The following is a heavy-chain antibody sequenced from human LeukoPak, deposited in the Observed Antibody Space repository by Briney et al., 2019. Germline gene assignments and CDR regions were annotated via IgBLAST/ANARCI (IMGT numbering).Heavy chain of an antibody. Sequence: GGSLRLSCAASGFTSSDYYMSWIRQAPGKGLEWVSYISSSGSTIYYADSVKGRFTISRDNAKNSLYLQMNSLRAEDTAVYYCARELSRDGYGEGGAYYYYGMDVWGQGTTVTVSS. V-gene: IGHV3-11*01. J-gene: IGHJ6*02. CDR3: ARELSRDGYGEGGAYYYYGMDV. CDR1: GFTSSDYY. D-gene: IGHD5-24*01. CDR2: ISSSGSTI.